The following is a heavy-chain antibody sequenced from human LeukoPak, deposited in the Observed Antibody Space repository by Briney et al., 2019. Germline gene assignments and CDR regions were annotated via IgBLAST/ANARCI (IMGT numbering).Heavy chain of an antibody. V-gene: IGHV3-11*04. Sequence: KPGGSLRLSCAASGFTFSDYYMSWMRQARGKGLEWVSYISSSGSTIYYADSVKGRFTISRDNAKNSLYVQMNSLRAEDTAVYYCARRGSSGYFFDSWGQGTLVTVSS. J-gene: IGHJ4*02. D-gene: IGHD3-22*01. CDR2: ISSSGSTI. CDR3: ARRGSSGYFFDS. CDR1: GFTFSDYY.